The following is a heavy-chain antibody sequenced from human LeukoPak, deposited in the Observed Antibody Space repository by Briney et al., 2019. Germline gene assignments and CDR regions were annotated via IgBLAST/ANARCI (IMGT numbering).Heavy chain of an antibody. V-gene: IGHV3-7*01. D-gene: IGHD1-7*01. CDR1: GFTFSSYW. CDR3: AGWNYRRGFDY. Sequence: PGGSLRLSCAASGFTFSSYWMSWVRQAPGKGLEWVANIKQDGSERYYVDSVKGRFTISRDNAKNSLYLQMNSLRAEDTAVYYCAGWNYRRGFDYWGQGTLVTVSS. J-gene: IGHJ4*02. CDR2: IKQDGSER.